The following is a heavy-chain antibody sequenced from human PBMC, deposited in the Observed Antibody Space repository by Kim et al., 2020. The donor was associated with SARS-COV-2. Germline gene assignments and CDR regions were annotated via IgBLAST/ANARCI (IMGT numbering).Heavy chain of an antibody. V-gene: IGHV4-4*01. CDR1: GGSVTSNEW. J-gene: IGHJ2*01. CDR2: IHHGGNI. Sequence: SETLSLTCAMSGGSVTSNEWLSCVRQPPGKGLGWIGEIHHGGNINNNSSLNSGATLSVHTSKNHISLKLNSVTAAAAAVYCCARSPGLFFRNLWVRCT. CDR3: ARSPGLFFRNL. D-gene: IGHD3-9*01.